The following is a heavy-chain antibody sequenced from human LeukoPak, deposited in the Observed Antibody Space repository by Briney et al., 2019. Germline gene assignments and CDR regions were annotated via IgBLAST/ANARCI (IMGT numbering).Heavy chain of an antibody. J-gene: IGHJ3*02. CDR2: INHNSGGT. V-gene: IGHV1-2*02. Sequence: ASVTESCMASGYTFTGYYMHWVRQAPGKGLEWMGWINHNSGGTKYAQKYQGRVTMTRETSISTAYMELSRLRSDDTAVYYCARGTPIGYCSGGSCQDAFDIWGQGTMVTVSS. CDR3: ARGTPIGYCSGGSCQDAFDI. D-gene: IGHD2-15*01. CDR1: GYTFTGYY.